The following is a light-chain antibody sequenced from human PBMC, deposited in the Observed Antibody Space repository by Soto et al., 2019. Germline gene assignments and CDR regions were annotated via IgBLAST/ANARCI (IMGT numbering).Light chain of an antibody. Sequence: QSALTQPRSVSGSPGQSVTISCTGTSSDVGGYNYVSWYQQHPGKAPKLMIYDVSKRPSGVPDRFSGSKSGNTASLTISGLQAEDEADYYCCSYAGSTKVFGGGTKVTGL. CDR2: DVS. J-gene: IGLJ3*02. CDR3: CSYAGSTKV. CDR1: SSDVGGYNY. V-gene: IGLV2-11*01.